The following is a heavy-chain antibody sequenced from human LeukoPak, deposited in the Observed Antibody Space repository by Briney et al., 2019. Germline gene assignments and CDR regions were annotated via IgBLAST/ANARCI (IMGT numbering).Heavy chain of an antibody. CDR3: ANEVGSIVGAN. D-gene: IGHD1-26*01. J-gene: IGHJ1*01. CDR1: GFTFDDYA. V-gene: IGHV3-9*01. Sequence: PGRSLRLSCAASGFTFDDYAMHWVRQAPGKGLEWVSGISWNSGSIGYADSVKGRFTISRDNAKNTLYLQMNSLGAEDTAVYYCANEVGSIVGANWGQGTLVTVSP. CDR2: ISWNSGSI.